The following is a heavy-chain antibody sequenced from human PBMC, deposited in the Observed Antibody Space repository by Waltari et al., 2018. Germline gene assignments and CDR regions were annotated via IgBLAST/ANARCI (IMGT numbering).Heavy chain of an antibody. V-gene: IGHV3-7*01. J-gene: IGHJ6*02. D-gene: IGHD2-2*02. Sequence: EVQLVESGGGLVQPGGSLRLSCSASGFTFSSYWMSWVSQAPGTGMEWGAKIKQDGSEKYYVDAVKGRFTISRDNAKNSLYLQMNSLRAEDTAVYYCARDLRYCSSTSCYTYYYYGMDVWGQGTTVTVSS. CDR2: IKQDGSEK. CDR3: ARDLRYCSSTSCYTYYYYGMDV. CDR1: GFTFSSYW.